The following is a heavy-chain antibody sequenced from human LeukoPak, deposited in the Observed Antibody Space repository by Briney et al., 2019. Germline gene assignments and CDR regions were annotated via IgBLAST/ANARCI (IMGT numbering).Heavy chain of an antibody. Sequence: GESLKISCKGSGYNFTSYWTGWVRQMPGKGLEWMGIIFPGGSDTRYSPSFQGQVTISAEKSISTAYLQWSSLKASDTALYYCASRKKGMATAGFDYWGQGTLVTVSS. CDR1: GYNFTSYW. CDR2: IFPGGSDT. D-gene: IGHD5-24*01. V-gene: IGHV5-51*01. J-gene: IGHJ4*02. CDR3: ASRKKGMATAGFDY.